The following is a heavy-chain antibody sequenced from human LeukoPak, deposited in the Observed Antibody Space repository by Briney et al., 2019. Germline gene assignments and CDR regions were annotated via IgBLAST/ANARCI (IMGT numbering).Heavy chain of an antibody. Sequence: SETLSLTCAVYGGSFSGYYWSWIRQPPGKGLEWIGEINHSGSTNYNPSLKSRVTISVDTSKNQFSLKLSSVTAADTAVYYCARGFSSSWYNFDYWGQGTLVTVSS. CDR3: ARGFSSSWYNFDY. D-gene: IGHD6-13*01. CDR1: GGSFSGYY. CDR2: INHSGST. J-gene: IGHJ4*02. V-gene: IGHV4-34*01.